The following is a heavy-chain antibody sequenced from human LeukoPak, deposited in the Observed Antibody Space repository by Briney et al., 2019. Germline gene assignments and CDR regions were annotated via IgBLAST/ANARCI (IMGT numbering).Heavy chain of an antibody. J-gene: IGHJ4*02. Sequence: ASVKVSCKASGYSFTGYYMHWVRQAPGQGLEWMGWINPDSGGTNYAQKFQGRVTMTRDTSITTAYMELSRLTSDDTAVYYCATMPSPRSKIRDYWGQGTLVTVSS. CDR3: ATMPSPRSKIRDY. V-gene: IGHV1-2*02. CDR2: INPDSGGT. D-gene: IGHD1-14*01. CDR1: GYSFTGYY.